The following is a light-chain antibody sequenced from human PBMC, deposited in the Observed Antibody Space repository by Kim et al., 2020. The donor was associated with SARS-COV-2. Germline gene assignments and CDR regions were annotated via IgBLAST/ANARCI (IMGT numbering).Light chain of an antibody. V-gene: IGLV2-14*03. Sequence: GQSITISCSETSSDVGGYNYVSWYQQHPGKAPKLMIYDGTNRPSGVSNRFSGSKSGNTASLTISGVQAEDEADYFCSSYTSSSTLVFGGGTQLTVL. J-gene: IGLJ2*01. CDR3: SSYTSSSTLV. CDR2: DGT. CDR1: SSDVGGYNY.